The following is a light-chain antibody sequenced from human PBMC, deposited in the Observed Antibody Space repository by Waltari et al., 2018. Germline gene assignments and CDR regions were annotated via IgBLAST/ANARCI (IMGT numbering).Light chain of an antibody. J-gene: IGKJ4*01. CDR3: QQADRLPLT. CDR1: QDILSW. Sequence: DIQMTQSPTSMSASVGDRVTITCRASQDILSWLAWYQQKPGKAPKLLISAASGLESGVPSRFSGRGSGTDFTLTISSLQPEDFATYYCQQADRLPLTFGGGTKVEIK. V-gene: IGKV1-12*01. CDR2: AAS.